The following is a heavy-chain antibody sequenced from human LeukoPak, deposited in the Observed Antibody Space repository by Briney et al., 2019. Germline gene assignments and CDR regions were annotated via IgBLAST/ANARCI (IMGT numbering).Heavy chain of an antibody. V-gene: IGHV4-59*01. J-gene: IGHJ4*02. CDR1: GGSISSYY. CDR3: ARASCGGDCYLDY. CDR2: IYYSGST. Sequence: SETLSLTCTVSGGSISSYYWSWIRQPPGKGLEWIGYIYYSGSTNYNPSLKSRVTISVDTSKNQFSLKQSSVTAADTAVYYCARASCGGDCYLDYWGQGTLVTVSS. D-gene: IGHD2-21*02.